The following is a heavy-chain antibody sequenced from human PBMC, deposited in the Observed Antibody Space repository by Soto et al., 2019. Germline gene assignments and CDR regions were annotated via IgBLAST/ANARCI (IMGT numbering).Heavy chain of an antibody. CDR3: ARVLDILTGYLDPYYYYGMDV. J-gene: IGHJ6*02. CDR2: INAGNGNT. CDR1: GYTFTSYA. Sequence: ASVKVSCKASGYTFTSYAMHWVRQAPGQRLEWMGWINAGNGNTKYSQKFQGRVTITRDTSASTAYMELSSLRSEDTAVYYCARVLDILTGYLDPYYYYGMDVWGQGTTVTVSS. V-gene: IGHV1-3*01. D-gene: IGHD3-9*01.